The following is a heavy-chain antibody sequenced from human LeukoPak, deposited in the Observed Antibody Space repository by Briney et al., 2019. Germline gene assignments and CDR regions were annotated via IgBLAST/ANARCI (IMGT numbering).Heavy chain of an antibody. D-gene: IGHD1-26*01. J-gene: IGHJ4*02. Sequence: SVKVSCKASGGTFSSYAISWVRQAPGQGLEWMGRIIPIFGIANYAQKFQGRVTITADKSTCTAYMELSSLRSEDTAVYYCARATVGATAFDYWGQGTLVTVSS. CDR1: GGTFSSYA. CDR3: ARATVGATAFDY. CDR2: IIPIFGIA. V-gene: IGHV1-69*04.